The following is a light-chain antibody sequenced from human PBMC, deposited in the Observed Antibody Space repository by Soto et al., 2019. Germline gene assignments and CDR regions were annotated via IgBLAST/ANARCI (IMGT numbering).Light chain of an antibody. J-gene: IGKJ2*02. V-gene: IGKV3-15*01. Sequence: EIVVPRSRATRSVCPGERASLSGCASQSVSSYLAWYQQQPRQAPRLLIYGASTRATDIPARFSGSVSGTEFTLTISSLESEDFATYYWQQSYSTPCTFGQGP. CDR1: QSVSSY. CDR3: QQSYSTPCT. CDR2: GAS.